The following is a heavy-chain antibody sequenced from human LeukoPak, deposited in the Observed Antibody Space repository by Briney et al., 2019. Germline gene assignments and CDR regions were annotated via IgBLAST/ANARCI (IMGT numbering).Heavy chain of an antibody. CDR2: ISGSGGGT. D-gene: IGHD6-19*01. CDR1: GFTSSDFA. Sequence: QTGGSLRLSCAASGFTSSDFAMSWVRQAPGKGLEWVSAISGSGGGTYYADSVKGRFTISRDNSKNTLYLQMNNLRPEDTAVYYCAKEKYSSGFFDYWGQGTLVTVSS. CDR3: AKEKYSSGFFDY. J-gene: IGHJ4*02. V-gene: IGHV3-23*01.